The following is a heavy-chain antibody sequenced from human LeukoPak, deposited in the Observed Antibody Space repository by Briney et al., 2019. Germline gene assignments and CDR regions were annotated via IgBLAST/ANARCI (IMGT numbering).Heavy chain of an antibody. J-gene: IGHJ4*02. V-gene: IGHV1-18*01. CDR1: GYTFTSYG. D-gene: IGHD3-22*01. Sequence: ASVKVSCKASGYTFTSYGISWVRQAPGQGLEWMGWISAYNGNTNYAQKLQGRVTMTTDTSTSTAYMELRSLRSDDTAVYYCARDLYPGPYYYDSSGYYTGYFDYWGQGTLVTVSS. CDR3: ARDLYPGPYYYDSSGYYTGYFDY. CDR2: ISAYNGNT.